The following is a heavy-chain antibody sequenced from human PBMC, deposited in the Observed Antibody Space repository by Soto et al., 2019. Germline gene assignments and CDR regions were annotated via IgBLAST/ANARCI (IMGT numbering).Heavy chain of an antibody. V-gene: IGHV4-34*01. CDR2: INHSGST. CDR3: ARGIIVTIFGVVISLSAFDI. CDR1: GGSFSGYY. J-gene: IGHJ3*02. D-gene: IGHD3-3*01. Sequence: SEILSRTCXVFGGSFSGYYWSWSRQPPGKGLEWIGEINHSGSTNYDPSLKSRVTISVDTSKNQFSLKLSSVTAADTAVYYCARGIIVTIFGVVISLSAFDIWGQGTMVTVSS.